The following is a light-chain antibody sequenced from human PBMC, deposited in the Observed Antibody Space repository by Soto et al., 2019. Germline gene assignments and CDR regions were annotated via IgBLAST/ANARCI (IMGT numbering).Light chain of an antibody. J-gene: IGLJ2*01. CDR1: SSNIGTNY. V-gene: IGLV2-23*02. CDR3: CSYAGSGNYWI. CDR2: GVT. Sequence: QSVLTQPPSVSAAPGQKVTISCSGSSSNIGTNYVSWYQQLPGTAPKLIIFGVTERPSGVSNRFSGSKSANTASLTISGLQAEDEGDYYCCSYAGSGNYWIFGGGTKLTVL.